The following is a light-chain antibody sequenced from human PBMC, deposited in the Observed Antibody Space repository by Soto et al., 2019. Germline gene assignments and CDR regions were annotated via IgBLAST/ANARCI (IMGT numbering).Light chain of an antibody. V-gene: IGKV1-5*01. Sequence: DVQMTKSPYTLSASVGDRVTIACRASHRISSRLAWAQQKPAKAPKLLTYDASSLEIGVTSRFSGSGSATEFTVTISRVQPDDHTTYYYQQYNSYSGTFGQGTKVELK. CDR2: DAS. CDR3: QQYNSYSGT. J-gene: IGKJ1*01. CDR1: HRISSR.